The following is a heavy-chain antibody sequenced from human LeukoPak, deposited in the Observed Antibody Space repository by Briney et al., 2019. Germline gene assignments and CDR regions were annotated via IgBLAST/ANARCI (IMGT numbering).Heavy chain of an antibody. CDR1: GGSISNYY. J-gene: IGHJ4*02. V-gene: IGHV4-59*01. CDR3: ARVLSSGWAGFDY. D-gene: IGHD6-19*01. CDR2: IYYSGTT. Sequence: SETLSLTRTVSGGSISNYYWTWIRQPPGKGLEWIAHIYYSGTTNYNPSLKSRVTISVDTSKNQFSLKLSSVTAADTAVYYCARVLSSGWAGFDYWGQGALVTVSS.